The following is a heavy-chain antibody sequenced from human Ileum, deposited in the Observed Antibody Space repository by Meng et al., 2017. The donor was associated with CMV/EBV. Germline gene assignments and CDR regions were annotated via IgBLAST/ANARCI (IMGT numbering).Heavy chain of an antibody. J-gene: IGHJ5*02. V-gene: IGHV4-39*07. CDR1: GGSMSSTSYY. D-gene: IGHD3-10*01. CDR2: MYYSGIT. CDR3: ARTPRKYYYGSGSYP. Sequence: QLLLQESGPGLVKPSETPSLTCTVAGGSMSSTSYYWGWIRQPPGKGLEWIGSMYYSGITDYNPSLKSRVTISVDTSKNQFSLKLSSVTAADTAMYYCARTPRKYYYGSGSYPWGQGTLVTVSS.